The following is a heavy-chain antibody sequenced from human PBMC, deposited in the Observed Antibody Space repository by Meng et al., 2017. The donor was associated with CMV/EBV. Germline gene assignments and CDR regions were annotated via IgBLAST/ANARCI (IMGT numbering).Heavy chain of an antibody. J-gene: IGHJ6*02. CDR3: ARDSVGDIVVVPAAMKGAYYYYGMDV. CDR2: ISYDGSNK. D-gene: IGHD2-2*01. Sequence: GESLKIPCAASGFTFSSYAMHWVRQAPGKRLEWVAVISYDGSNKYYADSVKGRFTISRDNSKNTLYLQMNSLRAEDTAVYYCARDSVGDIVVVPAAMKGAYYYYGMDVWGQGTTVTVSS. CDR1: GFTFSSYA. V-gene: IGHV3-30*04.